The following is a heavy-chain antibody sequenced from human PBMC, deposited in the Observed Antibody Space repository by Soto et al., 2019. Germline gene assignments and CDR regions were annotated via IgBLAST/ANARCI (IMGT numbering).Heavy chain of an antibody. D-gene: IGHD6-19*01. CDR1: GFTFSSYS. Sequence: GGSLRLSCAASGFTFSSYSMNWVRQAPGKGLEWVSYISSSSTIYYADSVKGRFTISRDNAKNSLYLQMNSLRDEDTAVYYCAREGLLGSSGWYVDSIGFDYWGQGTLVTVSS. V-gene: IGHV3-48*02. CDR3: AREGLLGSSGWYVDSIGFDY. CDR2: ISSSSTI. J-gene: IGHJ4*02.